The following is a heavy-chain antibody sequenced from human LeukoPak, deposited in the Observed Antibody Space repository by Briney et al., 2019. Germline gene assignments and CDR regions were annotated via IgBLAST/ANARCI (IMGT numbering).Heavy chain of an antibody. J-gene: IGHJ4*02. D-gene: IGHD6-13*01. V-gene: IGHV6-1*01. CDR3: ARILWYSSSRYYFDY. CDR1: GDSVSSNSAA. CDR2: TYYRSKWYN. Sequence: SQTLSLTCAISGDSVSSNSAAWNWIRQSPSRGLEWLGRTYYRSKWYNDYAVSVKSRITINPDTSKNQFSLQLNSVTPEDTAVXXXARILWYSSSRYYFDYWGQGTLVTVSS.